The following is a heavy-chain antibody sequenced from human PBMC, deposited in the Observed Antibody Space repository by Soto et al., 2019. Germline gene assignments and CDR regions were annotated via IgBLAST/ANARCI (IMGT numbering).Heavy chain of an antibody. CDR3: ARDLGGITMVRGNWFDP. D-gene: IGHD3-10*01. J-gene: IGHJ5*02. Sequence: SVKVSCKASGGTFSSYAISWVRQAPGQGLEWMGGIIPIFGTANYAQKFQGRVTITADESTSTAYMELSSLRSEDTAVYYCARDLGGITMVRGNWFDPWGQGTLVTVS. V-gene: IGHV1-69*13. CDR1: GGTFSSYA. CDR2: IIPIFGTA.